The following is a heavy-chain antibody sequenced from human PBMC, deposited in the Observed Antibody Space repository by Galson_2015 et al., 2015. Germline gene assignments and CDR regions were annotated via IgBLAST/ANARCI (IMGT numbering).Heavy chain of an antibody. J-gene: IGHJ5*02. CDR3: ARDSSSGRLAFDSWFDP. CDR2: ISYDGSNK. Sequence: SLRLSCAASGFTFSSYAMHWVRQAPGKVLEWVAVISYDGSNKYYADSVKGRFTISRDNSKNTLYLQMNSLRAEDTAVYYCARDSSSGRLAFDSWFDPWGQGTLVTVSS. CDR1: GFTFSSYA. V-gene: IGHV3-30-3*01. D-gene: IGHD6-19*01.